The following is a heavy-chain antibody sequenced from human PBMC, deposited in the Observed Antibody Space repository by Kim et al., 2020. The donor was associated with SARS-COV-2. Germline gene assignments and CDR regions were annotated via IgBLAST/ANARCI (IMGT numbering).Heavy chain of an antibody. V-gene: IGHV3-23*01. D-gene: IGHD4-4*01. Sequence: GGSLRLSCVASGFTFRRHTMTWVRQAPGKGLEWVSGVSGSGESTTYADSVRGRFTFSRDNSKNTVYLEMNSLRVEDTAVYFCAKGAHDYTYYFDYWGQG. CDR2: VSGSGEST. CDR1: GFTFRRHT. J-gene: IGHJ4*02. CDR3: AKGAHDYTYYFDY.